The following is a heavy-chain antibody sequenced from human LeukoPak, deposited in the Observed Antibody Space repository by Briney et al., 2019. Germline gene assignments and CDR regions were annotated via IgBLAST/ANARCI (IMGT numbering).Heavy chain of an antibody. Sequence: SESLSLTCAVSGVSFSYSYWNWIRQPPGKGLDWVGEVDHSGNTNYKPSLKSRVTTSADTSMNQFSMRLTSVTAADTAVYYCARGRRSGGRHDALDIWGQGTMVTVSS. D-gene: IGHD6-19*01. CDR2: VDHSGNT. CDR3: ARGRRSGGRHDALDI. CDR1: GVSFSYSY. J-gene: IGHJ3*02. V-gene: IGHV4-34*01.